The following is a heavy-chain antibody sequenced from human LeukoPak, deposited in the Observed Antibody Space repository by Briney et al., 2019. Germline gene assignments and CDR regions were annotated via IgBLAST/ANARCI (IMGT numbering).Heavy chain of an antibody. Sequence: PGGSLRLSCAASGFTFSGYWMSWVRQAPGKGLEWVANVNEDGSGRYYVDSVKGRFTVSRDNAENSLYLQMNSLRPEDTAVYYCARYSGSYHSFHYWGQGTLVTVSS. J-gene: IGHJ4*02. CDR1: GFTFSGYW. V-gene: IGHV3-7*03. D-gene: IGHD1-26*01. CDR2: VNEDGSGR. CDR3: ARYSGSYHSFHY.